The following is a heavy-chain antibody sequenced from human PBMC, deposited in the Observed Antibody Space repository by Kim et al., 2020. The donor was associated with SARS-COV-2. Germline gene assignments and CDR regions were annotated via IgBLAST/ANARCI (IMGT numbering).Heavy chain of an antibody. CDR1: GDTVSSNSAA. V-gene: IGHV6-1*01. Sequence: SQTLSLTCAISGDTVSSNSAAWNWIRQSPSRGLEWLGRTYYRSKWYNDYAVSESSRITISPDTSKKHFSLYLEFVTPEDTAVYYCARGGIASTIRTYYFDYWSQGTLVTVSS. D-gene: IGHD6-13*01. J-gene: IGHJ4*02. CDR3: ARGGIASTIRTYYFDY. CDR2: TYYRSKWYN.